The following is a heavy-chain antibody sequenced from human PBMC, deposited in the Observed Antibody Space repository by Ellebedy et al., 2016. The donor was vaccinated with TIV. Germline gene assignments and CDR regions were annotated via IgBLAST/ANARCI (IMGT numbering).Heavy chain of an antibody. CDR1: GYTFTSYG. Sequence: ASVKVSXXASGYTFTSYGINWVRQATGQGLEWMGWMNPNSGNTGYAQKFQGRVTITADESTSTAYMELSSLRSEDTAVYYCARAPLGYCSSTSCSNRGLYYYYYMDVWGKGTTVTVSS. CDR2: MNPNSGNT. D-gene: IGHD2-2*01. J-gene: IGHJ6*03. V-gene: IGHV1-8*01. CDR3: ARAPLGYCSSTSCSNRGLYYYYYMDV.